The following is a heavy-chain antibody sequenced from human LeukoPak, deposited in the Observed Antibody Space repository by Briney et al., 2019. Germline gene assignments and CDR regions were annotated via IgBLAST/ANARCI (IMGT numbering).Heavy chain of an antibody. CDR3: ARVSEDYSSGWYEEYFQY. Sequence: QTGGSLRLSCAASGFTFSRYGMHWSRQAPAKGLEWVAVIWYDGSKKNYADSVKGRFTSSIYNSKNTLNLQMTSLRAEDTAVYYCARVSEDYSSGWYEEYFQYWGQGTLVIVSS. D-gene: IGHD6-19*01. V-gene: IGHV3-33*01. CDR1: GFTFSRYG. CDR2: IWYDGSKK. J-gene: IGHJ1*01.